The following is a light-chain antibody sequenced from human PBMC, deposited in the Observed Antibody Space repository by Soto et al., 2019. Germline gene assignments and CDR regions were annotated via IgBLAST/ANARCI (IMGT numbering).Light chain of an antibody. J-gene: IGKJ2*01. Sequence: EIVMTQSPATLSVSPGERATLSCRASQSFSSNLAWYQQKPGQAPRLLIYGASTRATAIPARFSGSGSGTEFTLTISSLQSEDIAVYYGQQYNNWPPKYTFGQGTKLEIK. CDR3: QQYNNWPPKYT. CDR1: QSFSSN. V-gene: IGKV3-15*01. CDR2: GAS.